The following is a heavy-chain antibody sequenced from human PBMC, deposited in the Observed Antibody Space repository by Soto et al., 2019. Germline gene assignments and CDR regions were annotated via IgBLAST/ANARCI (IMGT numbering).Heavy chain of an antibody. CDR1: GDTFSNYA. D-gene: IGHD3-9*01. CDR2: IIPLFDSA. J-gene: IGHJ4*02. CDR3: AASTFQSGVTGYFHLGF. V-gene: IGHV1-69*06. Sequence: QVHLAQSGTEVKKPGSSVKVSCKTSGDTFSNYAISWVRQAPGQGLEWMGGIIPLFDSASYAQRSHDRVTITADKFTSTAYMELRSLTSEDTAIYYCAASTFQSGVTGYFHLGFWGQGTLVTVSS.